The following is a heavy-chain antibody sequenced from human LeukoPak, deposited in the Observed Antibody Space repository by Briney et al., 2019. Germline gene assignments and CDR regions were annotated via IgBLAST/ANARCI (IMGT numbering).Heavy chain of an antibody. CDR2: ISYDGSNK. D-gene: IGHD4-17*01. CDR1: GFTLSSYG. V-gene: IGHV3-30*18. CDR3: AKEDGDYPFDY. Sequence: GRSLRLSCAASGFTLSSYGMHWVRQAPGKGLEWVAVISYDGSNKYYADSVKGRFTISRDNSKNTLYLQMNSLRAEDTAVYYCAKEDGDYPFDYWGQGTLVTVSS. J-gene: IGHJ4*02.